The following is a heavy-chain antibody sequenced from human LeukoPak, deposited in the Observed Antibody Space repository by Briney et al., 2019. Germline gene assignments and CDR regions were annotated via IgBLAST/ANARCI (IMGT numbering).Heavy chain of an antibody. CDR1: GFTFSSYE. J-gene: IGHJ3*02. V-gene: IGHV3-66*01. CDR3: ATDHRNLDAFDI. Sequence: PGGSLRLSCAASGFTFSSYEMNWVRQAPGKGLEWVSVIYAGDSTYYADSLKGRFTISSDKSKNTVYLQMNSLRAGDTAVYYCATDHRNLDAFDIWGQGTTVTVSS. CDR2: IYAGDST. D-gene: IGHD1-14*01.